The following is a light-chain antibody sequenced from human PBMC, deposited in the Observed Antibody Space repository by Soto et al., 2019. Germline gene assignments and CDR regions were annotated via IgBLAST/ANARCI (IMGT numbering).Light chain of an antibody. J-gene: IGLJ1*01. CDR2: EVT. Sequence: QSALTQPASVPAYPGQSITLLCTGTSSDIGCYDLVSWYHQTPGTAPRFIFYEVTKRPSGVSTRFSGSKSGNTASLTISGLQAVDEADYYCCSFADFTYVFGTGTKVTVL. CDR3: CSFADFTYV. CDR1: SSDIGCYDL. V-gene: IGLV2-23*02.